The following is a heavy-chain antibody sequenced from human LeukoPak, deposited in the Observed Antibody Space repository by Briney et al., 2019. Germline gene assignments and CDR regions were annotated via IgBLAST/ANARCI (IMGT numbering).Heavy chain of an antibody. CDR1: GFTFGDYA. CDR2: ISSSSSYI. D-gene: IGHD1-1*01. V-gene: IGHV3-21*01. J-gene: IGHJ4*02. CDR3: ARDRLTGPLDY. Sequence: GGSLRLSCTASGFTFGDYAMSWFRQPPGKGLELVSSISSSSSYIYYADSVKGRFTISRDNAKDSLYLQMNSLRAEDTAVYYCARDRLTGPLDYWGQGTLVTVSS.